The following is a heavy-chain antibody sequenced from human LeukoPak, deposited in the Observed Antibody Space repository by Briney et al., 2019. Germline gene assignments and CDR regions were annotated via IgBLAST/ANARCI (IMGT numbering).Heavy chain of an antibody. CDR1: GYTLTELS. V-gene: IGHV1-24*01. CDR3: ATAAGSIFSGVALDY. Sequence: GASVKVSCKASGYTLTELSMHWVRQAPGKGLEWMGGFDPEDGETIYAQKFQGRVTMTEDTSTDTAYMELSNLRSEDTAVYYCATAAGSIFSGVALDYWGQGTLVTVSS. J-gene: IGHJ4*02. CDR2: FDPEDGET. D-gene: IGHD3-3*02.